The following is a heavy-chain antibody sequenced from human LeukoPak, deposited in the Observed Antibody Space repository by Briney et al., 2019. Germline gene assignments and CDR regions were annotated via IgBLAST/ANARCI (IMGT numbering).Heavy chain of an antibody. CDR2: IRYDGSNK. J-gene: IGHJ4*02. V-gene: IGHV3-30*02. Sequence: PGGSLRLSCAASGFTFSSYGMHWVRQAPGKGLEWVAFIRYDGSNKYYADSVKGRFTISRDNSKNTLYLQMNSLRAEDTAVYYCAKDGYSGSYWGYYFDYWGQGTLVTVSS. CDR1: GFTFSSYG. CDR3: AKDGYSGSYWGYYFDY. D-gene: IGHD1-26*01.